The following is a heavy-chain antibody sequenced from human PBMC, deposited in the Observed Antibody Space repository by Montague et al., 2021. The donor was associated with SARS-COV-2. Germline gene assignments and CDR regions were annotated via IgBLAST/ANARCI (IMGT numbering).Heavy chain of an antibody. CDR3: ARRGSGRSDLAY. D-gene: IGHD1-26*01. CDR2: INHSGST. V-gene: IGHV4-34*01. Sequence: SETLSLTCAVYGGSFSGYYWSWIRQPPGKGLEWIGEINHSGSTNYNPSLKSRVSMSVDKPWNQFSLRLTSVTAADTAIYYCARRGSGRSDLAYWGQGTLVTVSS. J-gene: IGHJ4*02. CDR1: GGSFSGYY.